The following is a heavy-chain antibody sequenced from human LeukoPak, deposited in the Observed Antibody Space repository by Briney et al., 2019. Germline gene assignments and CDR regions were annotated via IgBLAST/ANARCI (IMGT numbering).Heavy chain of an antibody. CDR1: GGSFSGYY. CDR2: INHSGST. J-gene: IGHJ3*02. V-gene: IGHV4-34*01. D-gene: IGHD2-21*02. CDR3: ARGVVTAPGAFDI. Sequence: SETLSLTCAVYGGSFSGYYWSWIRQPPGKGLEWIGEINHSGSTSYNPSLKSRVTISVDTSKNQFSLKLSSVTAADTAVYYCARGVVTAPGAFDIWGQGTMVTVSS.